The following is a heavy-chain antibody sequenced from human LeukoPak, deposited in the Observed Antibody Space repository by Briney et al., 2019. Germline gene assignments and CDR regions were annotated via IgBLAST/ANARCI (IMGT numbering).Heavy chain of an antibody. CDR3: ARVRVAATVYYYYYMDV. CDR2: INHSGST. J-gene: IGHJ6*03. V-gene: IGHV4-34*01. D-gene: IGHD2-15*01. CDR1: GGSFSGYY. Sequence: SETLSLTCAVYGGSFSGYYWSWIRQPPGKGLEWIGEINHSGSTNYNPSLKSRVTISVDTSKNQFSLKLSSVTAADTAVYHCARVRVAATVYYYYYMDVWGKGTTVTVSS.